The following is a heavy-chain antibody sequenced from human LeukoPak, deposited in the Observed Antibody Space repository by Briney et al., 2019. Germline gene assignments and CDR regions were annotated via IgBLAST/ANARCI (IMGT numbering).Heavy chain of an antibody. D-gene: IGHD2-2*01. CDR2: INHSGST. Sequence: SETLSLTCAVYGGSFSGYYWSWIRQPPGKGLEWIGEINHSGSTNYNPSLKSRVTILVDTSKNQFSLKLSSVTAADTAVYYCARDRGPAAAIFYYWGQGTLVTVSS. V-gene: IGHV4-34*01. J-gene: IGHJ4*02. CDR1: GGSFSGYY. CDR3: ARDRGPAAAIFYY.